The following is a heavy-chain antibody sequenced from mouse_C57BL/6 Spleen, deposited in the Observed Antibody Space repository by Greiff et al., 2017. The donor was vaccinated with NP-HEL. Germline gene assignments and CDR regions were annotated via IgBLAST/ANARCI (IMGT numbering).Heavy chain of an antibody. CDR3: ARSWDAMDY. D-gene: IGHD4-1*01. J-gene: IGHJ4*01. CDR1: GYSITSGYY. Sequence: EVKLVESGPGLVKPSQSLSLTCSVTGYSITSGYYWNWIRQFPGNKLEWMGYISYDGSNNYNPSLKNRISITRDTSKNQFFLKLNSVTTEDTATYYCARSWDAMDYWGQGTSVTVSS. CDR2: ISYDGSN. V-gene: IGHV3-6*01.